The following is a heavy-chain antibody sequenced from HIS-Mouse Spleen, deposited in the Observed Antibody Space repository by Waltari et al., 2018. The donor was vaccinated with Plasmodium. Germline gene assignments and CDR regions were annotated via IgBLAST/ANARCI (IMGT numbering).Heavy chain of an antibody. Sequence: EVQLVESGGGLVQPGGSLRLSCAASGFSFISSWMSWVRQAPGKGLEWVANIKQDGSEKYYVDSVKGRFTISRDNAKNSLYLQMNSLRAEDTAVYYCARDRRGYWYFDLWGRGTLVTVSS. V-gene: IGHV3-7*01. J-gene: IGHJ2*01. CDR2: IKQDGSEK. CDR1: GFSFISSW. CDR3: ARDRRGYWYFDL. D-gene: IGHD5-12*01.